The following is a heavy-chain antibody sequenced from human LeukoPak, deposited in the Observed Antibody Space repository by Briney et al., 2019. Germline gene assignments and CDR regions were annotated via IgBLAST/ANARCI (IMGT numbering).Heavy chain of an antibody. V-gene: IGHV4-4*02. J-gene: IGHJ4*02. CDR2: IYHSGNT. CDR3: ARTDYYGSGSSGFDY. CDR1: GDSITSSNW. D-gene: IGHD3-10*01. Sequence: SETLSLTCAVSGDSITSSNWWSWVRPPPEKGLEWIGEIYHSGNTNYNPPLKSRVTISLDKSKNQFSLKLKSVTAADTAVYYCARTDYYGSGSSGFDYWGQGTLVTVSS.